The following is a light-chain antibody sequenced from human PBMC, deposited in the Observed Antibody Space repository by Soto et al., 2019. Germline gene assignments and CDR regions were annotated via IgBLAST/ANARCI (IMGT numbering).Light chain of an antibody. V-gene: IGKV3-20*01. CDR2: DTS. CDR1: QSVTSSF. CDR3: QEYGRSPIT. Sequence: EIVLTQSPGTLSLSPGERATLSCRASQSVTSSFLAWLQQKPGQAPRLLIYDTSKGVTGIPDRFSGSGSGTDFTLTISRLEPEDFAFYYWQEYGRSPITFGQGTRLEIK. J-gene: IGKJ5*01.